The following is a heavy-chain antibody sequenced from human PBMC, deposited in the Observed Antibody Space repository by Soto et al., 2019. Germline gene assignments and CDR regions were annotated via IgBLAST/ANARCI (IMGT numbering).Heavy chain of an antibody. D-gene: IGHD6-19*01. V-gene: IGHV3-23*01. J-gene: IGHJ4*02. CDR1: GFTFSSYA. CDR3: AMYNSGWSYFFDD. CDR2: ITNSGGST. Sequence: EVQLLGSGGGLVQPGGSLRLSCAASGFTFSSYAMGWVRQAPGKGLEWVSTITNSGGSTYYADSVKGRFTISRDNSKNTLYVQMNSLRAADTAIYYWAMYNSGWSYFFDDWGQGTLVTVSS.